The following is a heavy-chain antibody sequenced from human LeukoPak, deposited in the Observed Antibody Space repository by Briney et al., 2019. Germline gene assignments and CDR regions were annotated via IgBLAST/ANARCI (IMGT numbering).Heavy chain of an antibody. CDR1: GGSISSYY. CDR3: ARRKSWGAAAALDS. V-gene: IGHV4-59*08. J-gene: IGHJ4*02. D-gene: IGHD6-13*01. CDR2: ISYSGGT. Sequence: SETLSLTCTVSGGSISSYYWSWIRQPPGKGLEWIGYISYSGGTYHNPSLKRRVTISVDTSKNQISLKMNSVTAADTAVYYCARRKSWGAAAALDSWGQGTLVTVSS.